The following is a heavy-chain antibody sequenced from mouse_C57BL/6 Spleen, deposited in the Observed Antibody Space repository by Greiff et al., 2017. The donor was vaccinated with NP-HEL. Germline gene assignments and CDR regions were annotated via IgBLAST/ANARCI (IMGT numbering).Heavy chain of an antibody. J-gene: IGHJ2*01. V-gene: IGHV1-59*01. Sequence: QVQLQQSGAELVRPGTSVKLSCKASGYTFTSYWMHWVKQRPGQGLEWIGVIDPSDSYTNYNQKFKGKATLTVDTSSSTAYMQLSSLTSEDSAVYYCARFYDYDGYWGQGTTLTVSS. CDR2: IDPSDSYT. CDR1: GYTFTSYW. CDR3: ARFYDYDGY. D-gene: IGHD2-4*01.